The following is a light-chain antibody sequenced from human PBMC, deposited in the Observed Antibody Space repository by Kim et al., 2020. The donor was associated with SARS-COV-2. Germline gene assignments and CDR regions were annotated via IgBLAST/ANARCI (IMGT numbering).Light chain of an antibody. V-gene: IGLV2-14*03. CDR3: NSFTSTTWV. Sequence: QSALTQPASVSGSPGQSIAVSCTATSSDVGDYIYVSWYQQHPGRAPELMIYDVTKRPSGVSDRFSGSKSGYTASLTISGLQSEDEADYYCNSFTSTTWVFGGGTKVTVL. CDR2: DVT. CDR1: SSDVGDYIY. J-gene: IGLJ3*02.